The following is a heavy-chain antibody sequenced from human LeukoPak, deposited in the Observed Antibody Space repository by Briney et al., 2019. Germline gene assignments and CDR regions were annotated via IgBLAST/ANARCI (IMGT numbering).Heavy chain of an antibody. CDR1: GLAFSSYA. D-gene: IGHD3-3*01. CDR2: ISVASNT. Sequence: SGGSPRLSCAASGLAFSSYAMSWVRQAPGKGLEWVSTISVASNTFYADSVKGRFTISRDNPRNTVYLQMTSLRADDTAVYYCADYGVSGVRNNFYWGQGTLVTVSS. J-gene: IGHJ4*02. CDR3: ADYGVSGVRNNFY. V-gene: IGHV3-23*01.